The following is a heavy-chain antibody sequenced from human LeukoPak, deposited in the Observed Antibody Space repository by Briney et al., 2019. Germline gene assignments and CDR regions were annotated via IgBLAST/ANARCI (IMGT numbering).Heavy chain of an antibody. V-gene: IGHV1-2*06. CDR1: GYTFPGYY. CDR2: INPNSGGT. CDR3: ASDFRGDAFDI. J-gene: IGHJ3*02. Sequence: ASVKVSCKASGYTFPGYYMHWVRQAPGQGLEWVGRINPNSGGTNYAQKFQGRDTMTRDTSISTAYMELSRLRSDDTAVYYCASDFRGDAFDIWGQGTMVTVSS.